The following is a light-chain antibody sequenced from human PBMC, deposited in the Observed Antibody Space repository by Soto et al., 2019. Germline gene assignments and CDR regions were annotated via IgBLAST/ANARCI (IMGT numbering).Light chain of an antibody. V-gene: IGLV2-11*01. CDR1: TGDVGAYNF. CDR3: CSYAGSFTWV. J-gene: IGLJ3*02. Sequence: QSALTQPRSVSGSPGQSVTISCTGTTGDVGAYNFVSWYQHHPGKAPKLIIYDANKRPSGVPDRFSASKSGNTASLTISGLQAEDEADYYCCSYAGSFTWVFGGGTKVTVL. CDR2: DAN.